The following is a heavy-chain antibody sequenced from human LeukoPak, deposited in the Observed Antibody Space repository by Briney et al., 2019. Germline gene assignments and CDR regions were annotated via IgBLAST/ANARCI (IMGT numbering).Heavy chain of an antibody. J-gene: IGHJ3*02. CDR3: ARVPIAARPYDAFDI. Sequence: SQTLSLTXTVSGGSISSGSYYWSWIRQPAGKGLEWIGRIYTSGSTNYNPSLKSRVTISVDTSKNQFSLKLSSVTAADTAVYYCARVPIAARPYDAFDIWGQGTMVTVSS. CDR2: IYTSGST. CDR1: GGSISSGSYY. D-gene: IGHD6-6*01. V-gene: IGHV4-61*02.